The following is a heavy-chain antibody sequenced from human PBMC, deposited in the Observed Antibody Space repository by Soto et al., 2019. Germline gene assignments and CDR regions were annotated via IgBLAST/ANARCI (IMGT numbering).Heavy chain of an antibody. CDR1: VYTFTGYD. Sequence: GASVRVSCRASVYTFTGYDIHWVRQAPGQGLEWMGWINPNSGATNYALKFQGRVTMTRDTSISAAYMELNSLTSDDTAVYYCARSRLTDYSIDYWGQGTLVTVSS. CDR2: INPNSGAT. CDR3: ARSRLTDYSIDY. V-gene: IGHV1-2*02. J-gene: IGHJ4*02. D-gene: IGHD4-4*01.